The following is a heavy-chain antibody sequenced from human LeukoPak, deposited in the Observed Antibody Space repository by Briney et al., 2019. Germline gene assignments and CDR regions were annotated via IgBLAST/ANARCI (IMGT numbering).Heavy chain of an antibody. CDR2: IYYSGST. V-gene: IGHV4-31*03. J-gene: IGHJ4*02. Sequence: SETLSLTCTVSGGSISSGGYYWSWIRQHPGKGLEWIGYIYYSGSTYYNPSLKSRVTISVDTSKNQFSLKLSSVTAADTAVYYCARDGGRVEEGAYWGQGTLVTVSS. CDR3: ARDGGRVEEGAY. CDR1: GGSISSGGYY. D-gene: IGHD2-15*01.